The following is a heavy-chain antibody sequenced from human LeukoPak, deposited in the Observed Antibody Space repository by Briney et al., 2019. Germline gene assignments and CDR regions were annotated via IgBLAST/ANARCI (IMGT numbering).Heavy chain of an antibody. CDR2: ISAYNGNT. Sequence: ASVKVSCKASGYTFTSYGISWVRQAPGQGLEWMGWISAYNGNTNYAQKFQGRVTITADESTSTAYMELSSLRSEDTAVYYCARAPGSASGHRYNWFDPWGQGTLVTVSS. V-gene: IGHV1-18*01. D-gene: IGHD3-10*01. CDR1: GYTFTSYG. CDR3: ARAPGSASGHRYNWFDP. J-gene: IGHJ5*02.